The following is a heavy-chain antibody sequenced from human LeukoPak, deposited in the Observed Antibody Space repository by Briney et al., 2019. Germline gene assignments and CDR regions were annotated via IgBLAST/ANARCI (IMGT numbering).Heavy chain of an antibody. V-gene: IGHV1-2*02. Sequence: ASVKVSCKASGYTFTGYYMHWVRQAPGQGLEWMGWINPNSGGTNYAQKLQGRVTMTTDTSTSTAYMELRSLRSDDTAVYYCARGHTIFGVVTPYNWFDPWGQGTLVTVSS. CDR2: INPNSGGT. J-gene: IGHJ5*02. D-gene: IGHD3-3*01. CDR3: ARGHTIFGVVTPYNWFDP. CDR1: GYTFTGYY.